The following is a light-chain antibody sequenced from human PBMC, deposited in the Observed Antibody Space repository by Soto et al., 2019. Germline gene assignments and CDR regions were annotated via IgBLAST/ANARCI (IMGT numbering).Light chain of an antibody. CDR3: QQYGSSPPWT. Sequence: EIVLTQSPGTLSLSPGERATLSCRASQSVSSSYLAWYQKKPGQAPRLLIYGASSRDTGIPDRFSGSGSGTDFTLTISRLEPEDFAVYYCQQYGSSPPWTFGQGTKVEIK. CDR2: GAS. V-gene: IGKV3-20*01. CDR1: QSVSSSY. J-gene: IGKJ1*01.